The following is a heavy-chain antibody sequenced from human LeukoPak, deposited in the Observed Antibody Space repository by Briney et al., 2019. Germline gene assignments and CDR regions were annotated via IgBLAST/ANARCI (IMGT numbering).Heavy chain of an antibody. CDR2: ISYDGSNK. Sequence: GGSLRLSCAASGFIFSSYAMHWVRQAPGKGLEWVAVISYDGSNKYYADSVKGRFTISRDNSKNTLYLQMNSLRAEDTAVYYCARDRPVAGAYYYYGMDVWGQGTTVTVSS. CDR3: ARDRPVAGAYYYYGMDV. J-gene: IGHJ6*02. CDR1: GFIFSSYA. D-gene: IGHD6-19*01. V-gene: IGHV3-30-3*01.